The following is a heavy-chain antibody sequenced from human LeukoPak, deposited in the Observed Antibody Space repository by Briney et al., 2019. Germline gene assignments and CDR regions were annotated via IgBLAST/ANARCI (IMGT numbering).Heavy chain of an antibody. V-gene: IGHV3-21*01. J-gene: IGHJ3*02. CDR2: ISSSSSYI. CDR1: GFTFSSYS. D-gene: IGHD3-16*02. CDR3: ARVLTYYDYVWGSYRLDAFDI. Sequence: GGSLRLSCAASGFTFSSYSMNWVRQAPGKGLEWVSSISSSSSYIYYADSVKGRFTISRDNAKNSLYLQMNSLRAEDTAVYYCARVLTYYDYVWGSYRLDAFDIWGQGTMVTVSS.